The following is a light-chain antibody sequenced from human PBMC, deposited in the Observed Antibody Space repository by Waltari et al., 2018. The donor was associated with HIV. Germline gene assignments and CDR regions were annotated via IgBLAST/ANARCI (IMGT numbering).Light chain of an antibody. CDR1: SSDVGRYNL. V-gene: IGLV2-23*02. CDR2: EVS. CDR3: CSYAGSSTWV. Sequence: QSALTQPASVSGSPGQSITLSCTGTSSDVGRYNLVSWYQQHPGKAPKLMIYEVSKRPSGVSNRFSGSKSGNTASLTISGLQAEDEADYYCCSYAGSSTWVFGGGTKLTVL. J-gene: IGLJ3*02.